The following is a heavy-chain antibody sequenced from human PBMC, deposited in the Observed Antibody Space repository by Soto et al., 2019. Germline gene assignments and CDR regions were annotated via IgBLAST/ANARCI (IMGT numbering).Heavy chain of an antibody. D-gene: IGHD5-18*01. J-gene: IGHJ4*02. CDR2: INSDGSST. CDR1: GFTFSSYW. Sequence: GGPMRLSWAAAGFTFSSYWMHWVRQAPGKGLVWVSRINSDGSSTYYADSVKGRFTISRDNAKNTLYLQMNSLMTEDTAVYYYTNLIRGFSYSPYWGQGTLVTVSS. V-gene: IGHV3-74*01. CDR3: TNLIRGFSYSPY.